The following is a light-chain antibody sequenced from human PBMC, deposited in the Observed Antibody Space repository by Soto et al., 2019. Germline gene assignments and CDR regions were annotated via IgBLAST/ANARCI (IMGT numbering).Light chain of an antibody. V-gene: IGLV2-14*01. CDR2: EVS. CDR3: ISYTNNSTWV. J-gene: IGLJ3*02. Sequence: QSALTQPASVSGSPGQSITISCTGTSSDVGGYNYVSWYQHHPVKAPKLLIYEVSNRPSGVSDRFSGSRSGNTASLTISGLQAEDESDYYCISYTNNSTWVFGGGTKLTVL. CDR1: SSDVGGYNY.